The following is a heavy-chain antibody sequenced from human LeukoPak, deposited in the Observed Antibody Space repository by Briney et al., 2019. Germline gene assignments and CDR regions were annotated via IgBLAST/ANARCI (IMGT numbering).Heavy chain of an antibody. V-gene: IGHV3-20*04. Sequence: GGSLRLTCAASGFTFDDYGMSWVRQAPGKGLEWVSGINWIGRSTGYADSVKGRFTICRDNAKNSLYLQMSSLRAEDTASYYCTRDDRLDCSTTSCYGAFDIWGQGTMVTVSS. CDR1: GFTFDDYG. D-gene: IGHD2-2*01. CDR3: TRDDRLDCSTTSCYGAFDI. J-gene: IGHJ3*02. CDR2: INWIGRST.